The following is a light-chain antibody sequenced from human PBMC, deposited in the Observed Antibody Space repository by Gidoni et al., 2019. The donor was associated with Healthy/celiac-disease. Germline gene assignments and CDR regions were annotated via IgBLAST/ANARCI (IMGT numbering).Light chain of an antibody. Sequence: DIQMTQSPSTLSASVGDRVTITCRASQSISSWLVWYQQKPGKAPKLLIYKASSLESGVPSRFSGSGSGTEFTLTISSLQPDDFATYYCQQYNSDSYTFGQGTKLEIK. CDR2: KAS. CDR3: QQYNSDSYT. CDR1: QSISSW. J-gene: IGKJ2*01. V-gene: IGKV1-5*03.